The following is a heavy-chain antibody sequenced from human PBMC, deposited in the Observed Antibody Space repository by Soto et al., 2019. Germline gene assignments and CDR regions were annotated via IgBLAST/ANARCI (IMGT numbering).Heavy chain of an antibody. Sequence: ASVKVSCKASGYTFTSYGISWVRQAPGQGLEWMGWISAYNGNTNYAQKLQGRVTMTTDTSTSTAYMELRSLRSDDTAVYYCERVHLGYCSSTSCAEFWFDPWG. J-gene: IGHJ5*02. CDR1: GYTFTSYG. V-gene: IGHV1-18*01. D-gene: IGHD2-2*01. CDR2: ISAYNGNT. CDR3: ERVHLGYCSSTSCAEFWFDP.